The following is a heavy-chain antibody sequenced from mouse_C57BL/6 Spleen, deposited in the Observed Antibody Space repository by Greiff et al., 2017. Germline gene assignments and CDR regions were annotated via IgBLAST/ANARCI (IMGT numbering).Heavy chain of an antibody. CDR2: IDPETGGT. Sequence: QVQLKQSGAELVRPGASVTLSCKASGYTFTDYEMHWVKQTPVHGLEWIGAIDPETGGTAYNQKFKGKAILTADKSSSTAYMELRSLTSEDSAVYYCTGYGNYLYAMDYWGQGTSVTVSS. V-gene: IGHV1-15*01. CDR1: GYTFTDYE. J-gene: IGHJ4*01. D-gene: IGHD2-1*01. CDR3: TGYGNYLYAMDY.